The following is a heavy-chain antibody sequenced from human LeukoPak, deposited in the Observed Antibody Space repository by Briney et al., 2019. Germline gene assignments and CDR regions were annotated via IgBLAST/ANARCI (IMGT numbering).Heavy chain of an antibody. V-gene: IGHV5-51*01. CDR3: ARSTSAYYSADY. J-gene: IGHJ4*02. CDR2: IYCGDSET. CDR1: GYSFTSYW. Sequence: GEXXKISCKGSGYSFTSYWITWVRQMSGKGLEWMGSIYCGDSETRYNPSFQGQATFSVDKSTNTAYLQWSPLRASDTAIYYCARSTSAYYSADYWGQGTLVTVSS. D-gene: IGHD3-22*01.